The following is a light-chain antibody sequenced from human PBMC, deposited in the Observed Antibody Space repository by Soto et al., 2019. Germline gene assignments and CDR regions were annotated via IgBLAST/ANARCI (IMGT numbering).Light chain of an antibody. CDR3: SSYTSSSTWV. Sequence: QSALTQHAYVSGSPGQSITISCTGTSSDVGGYKSVSWYQQHPGKAPKLIIYEVSNRPSGVSNRFSGSKSGNTASLTISGLQAEDEADYHCSSYTSSSTWVFGGGTKLTVL. V-gene: IGLV2-14*01. CDR1: SSDVGGYKS. CDR2: EVS. J-gene: IGLJ3*02.